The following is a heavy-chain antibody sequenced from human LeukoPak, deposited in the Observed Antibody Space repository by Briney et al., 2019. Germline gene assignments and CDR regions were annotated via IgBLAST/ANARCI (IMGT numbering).Heavy chain of an antibody. CDR2: ISGSGATP. CDR3: AKDSTAIDY. CDR1: GFTFSSYV. V-gene: IGHV3-23*01. D-gene: IGHD5-18*01. Sequence: GGSLRLSCAASGFTFSSYVMSWVRQAPGKGLDWVSAISGSGATPYYADSVKGRFAISRDNSKNTLYLQMNSLRDEDTAIYYCAKDSTAIDYWGQGTLVTVSS. J-gene: IGHJ4*02.